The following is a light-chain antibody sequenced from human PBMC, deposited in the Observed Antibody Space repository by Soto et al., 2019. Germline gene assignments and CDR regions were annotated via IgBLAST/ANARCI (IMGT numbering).Light chain of an antibody. CDR3: QQFGSSLLT. J-gene: IGKJ1*01. CDR1: QSIGSSY. CDR2: GTS. Sequence: ENVLTQSPGTLSLSPGERATLSCRASQSIGSSYLAWYQQQPGHAPRLIIYGTSNRATGIPDRLSGSGSATDFALPISRREPEDFAVYYCQQFGSSLLTFGQGTKVEIK. V-gene: IGKV3-20*01.